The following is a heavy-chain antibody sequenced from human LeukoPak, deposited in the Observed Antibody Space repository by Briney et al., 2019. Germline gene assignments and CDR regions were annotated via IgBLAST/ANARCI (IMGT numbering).Heavy chain of an antibody. Sequence: GASVKVSCKASGYTFTDYYIHCVRQAPGQGLEWMGWIGPKNGDTHYAQKFQGRLTMTRDTSITTAFIELSRLTSDATAVYYCVRDHASSYDYWGQGTLVTVSS. CDR2: IGPKNGDT. J-gene: IGHJ4*02. V-gene: IGHV1-2*02. CDR1: GYTFTDYY. CDR3: VRDHASSYDY. D-gene: IGHD1-26*01.